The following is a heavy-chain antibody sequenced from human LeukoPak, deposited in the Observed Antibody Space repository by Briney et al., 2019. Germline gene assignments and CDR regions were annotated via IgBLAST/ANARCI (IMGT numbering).Heavy chain of an antibody. D-gene: IGHD2-15*01. J-gene: IGHJ4*02. CDR2: ISSSSSYI. Sequence: PGGSLRLSCAASGFTFSSYTMSWVRQAPGKGLEWVSSISSSSSYIYYADSVKGRFTISRDNAKNSLYLQMNSLRAEDTAVYYCASFVVAHADYWGQGTLVTVSS. CDR3: ASFVVAHADY. CDR1: GFTFSSYT. V-gene: IGHV3-21*01.